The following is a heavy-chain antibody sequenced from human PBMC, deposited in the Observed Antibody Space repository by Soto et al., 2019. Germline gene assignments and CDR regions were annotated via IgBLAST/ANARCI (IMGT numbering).Heavy chain of an antibody. Sequence: SETLSLTCAVSGGSISSCGYSWSWIRQPPGKGLEWIGYIYHSGSTYYNPSLKSRVTISVDRSKNSLYLQMDSLRAEDTAVYYCARDSGYGSGASLNHYLDYWGHGILVTVSS. J-gene: IGHJ4*01. V-gene: IGHV4-30-2*01. CDR3: ARDSGYGSGASLNHYLDY. D-gene: IGHD3-10*01. CDR2: IYHSGST. CDR1: GGSISSCGYS.